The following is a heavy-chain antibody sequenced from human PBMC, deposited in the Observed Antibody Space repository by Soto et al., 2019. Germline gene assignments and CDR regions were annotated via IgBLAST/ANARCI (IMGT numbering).Heavy chain of an antibody. Sequence: EVQLLESGGGLVQPGGSLRLSCAASGFTFSSYAMRWVRQAPGKGLEWVSAISASGGSTYYADPVKGRFPISRDNSKNTLYLQMNSLRAEDTAVYYCARRGSGSYYDYWGQGTLVTVSS. CDR3: ARRGSGSYYDY. J-gene: IGHJ4*02. V-gene: IGHV3-23*01. CDR2: ISASGGST. D-gene: IGHD1-26*01. CDR1: GFTFSSYA.